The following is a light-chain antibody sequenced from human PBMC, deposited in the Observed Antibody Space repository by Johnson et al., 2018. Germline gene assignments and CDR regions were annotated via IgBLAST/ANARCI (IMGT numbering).Light chain of an antibody. Sequence: QSVLTQPPSVSAAPGQKVTISCSGSSSNIGNNYVSWYQQLPGTAPKLLIYENNKRPSGIPDRFSGSKSGTSATLGITGLQTGDEADYYCGTWDSSLSAGNGFETGTKVPAL. V-gene: IGLV1-51*02. CDR1: SSNIGNNY. CDR3: GTWDSSLSAGNG. J-gene: IGLJ1*01. CDR2: ENN.